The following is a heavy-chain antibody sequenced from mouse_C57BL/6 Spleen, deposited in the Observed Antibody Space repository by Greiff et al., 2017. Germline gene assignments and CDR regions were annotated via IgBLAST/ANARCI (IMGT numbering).Heavy chain of an antibody. Sequence: VQLQQSGPELVKPGASVKISCKASGYAFSSSWMNWVKQRPGKGLEWIGRIYPGAGDTNYNGTFKGKATLTADKSSSTAYMQLSSQTSEDSAVYVCARAQATSWFGYWGQGTLVTVSA. CDR1: GYAFSSSW. D-gene: IGHD3-2*02. CDR3: ARAQATSWFGY. J-gene: IGHJ3*01. CDR2: IYPGAGDT. V-gene: IGHV1-82*01.